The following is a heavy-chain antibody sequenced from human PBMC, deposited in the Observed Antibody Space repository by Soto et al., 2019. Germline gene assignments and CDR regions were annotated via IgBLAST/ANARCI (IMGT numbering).Heavy chain of an antibody. CDR2: ISYDGSNK. CDR3: AKDTGSGGSPFDH. V-gene: IGHV3-30*18. D-gene: IGHD6-19*01. J-gene: IGHJ4*02. Sequence: SLRLSCAASGFTFSSYGMHWVRQAPGKGLEWVAFISYDGSNKYYADSVKGRFTISRDNSKNTVLLQMNSLRPEDTAAYYCAKDTGSGGSPFDHWGQGTPVTVSS. CDR1: GFTFSSYG.